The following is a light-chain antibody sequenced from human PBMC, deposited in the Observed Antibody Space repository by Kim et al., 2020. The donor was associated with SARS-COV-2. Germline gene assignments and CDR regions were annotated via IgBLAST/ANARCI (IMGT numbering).Light chain of an antibody. J-gene: IGLJ2*01. CDR3: NSRGSNDNVL. CDR1: SLRSYY. CDR2: GKN. V-gene: IGLV3-19*01. Sequence: SSELTQDPAVSVALGQTVRITCQGDSLRSYYATWYQQKPGQAPIVVIYGKNNRPSGIPDRFSGSSSGDTASLIITGTHAGEEAAYYCNSRGSNDNVLFG.